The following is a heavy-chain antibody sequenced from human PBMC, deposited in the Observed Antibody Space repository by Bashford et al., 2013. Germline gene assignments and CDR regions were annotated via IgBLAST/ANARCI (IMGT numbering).Heavy chain of an antibody. CDR2: ISGSGDDT. CDR1: GFTFSTYV. D-gene: IGHD5-12*01. Sequence: GGSLRLSCAASGFTFSTYVMTWVRQAPGKGLEWVSSISGSGDDTYYAGSVMGRFTISRDNSQSTLSLQLNSLRADDTATYYCAKEALGLRPTDSKAFEYWGQGIPVTVSS. CDR3: AKEALGLRPTDSKAFEY. V-gene: IGHV3-23*01. J-gene: IGHJ4*02.